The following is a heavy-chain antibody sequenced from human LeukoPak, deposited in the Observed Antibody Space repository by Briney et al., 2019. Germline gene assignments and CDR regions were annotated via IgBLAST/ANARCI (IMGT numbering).Heavy chain of an antibody. Sequence: SETLSLTCTVSGYSISSGYYWGWIRQPPGKGLEWIGSIYHSGSTYYNPSLKSRVTISVDTSKNQFSLKLSSVTAADTAVYYCARVTRLLWFGELWPYFDYWGQGTLVTVSS. CDR2: IYHSGST. D-gene: IGHD3-10*01. CDR3: ARVTRLLWFGELWPYFDY. CDR1: GYSISSGYY. V-gene: IGHV4-38-2*02. J-gene: IGHJ4*02.